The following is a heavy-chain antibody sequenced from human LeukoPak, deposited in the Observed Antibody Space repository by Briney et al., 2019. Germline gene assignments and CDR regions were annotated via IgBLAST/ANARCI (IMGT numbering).Heavy chain of an antibody. Sequence: PSQTLSLTCTVSGGSISSGGYYWSWIRQPPGKGLEWIGYIYHSGSTYYNPSLKSRVTISVDRSKNQFSLKLSSVTAADTAVYYCARVVVVTRAFDYWGQGTLVTVSS. D-gene: IGHD2-21*02. CDR2: IYHSGST. CDR3: ARVVVVTRAFDY. J-gene: IGHJ4*02. V-gene: IGHV4-30-2*01. CDR1: GGSISSGGYY.